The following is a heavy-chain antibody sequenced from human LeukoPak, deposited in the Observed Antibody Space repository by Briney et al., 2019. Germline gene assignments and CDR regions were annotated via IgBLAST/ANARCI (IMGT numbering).Heavy chain of an antibody. J-gene: IGHJ4*02. CDR2: INPNSGGT. D-gene: IGHD3-22*01. CDR3: ARGEDYYDSSGYRQFDY. Sequence: ASVKVSCKASGYTFTGYYMQWVRQAPGQGLEWMGWINPNSGGTNYAQKFQGWVTMTRDTSISTAYMELSSLRSEDTAVYYCARGEDYYDSSGYRQFDYWGQGTLVTVSS. V-gene: IGHV1-2*04. CDR1: GYTFTGYY.